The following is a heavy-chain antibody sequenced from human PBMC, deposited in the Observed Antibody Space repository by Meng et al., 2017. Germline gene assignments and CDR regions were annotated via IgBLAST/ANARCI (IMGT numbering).Heavy chain of an antibody. V-gene: IGHV1-69*13. J-gene: IGHJ4*02. CDR2: IIPMFDTP. Sequence: SVKVSCKASGGTFSSYAISWVRQAPGQGLEWMGGIIPMFDTPNYAQKFRGRVTITADESTSTAYMELTSLRSEDTAVYYCARVLSGWYSGFDYWGQGTLVTVSS. D-gene: IGHD6-19*01. CDR1: GGTFSSYA. CDR3: ARVLSGWYSGFDY.